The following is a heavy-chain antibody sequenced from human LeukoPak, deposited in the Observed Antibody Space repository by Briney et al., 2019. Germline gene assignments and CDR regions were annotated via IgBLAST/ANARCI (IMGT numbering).Heavy chain of an antibody. Sequence: GGSLRLSCAASGFTFSSYAMRWVRQAPGKGVEGVSGISGNGAGTYYGDSVKGRFTISRDNSKNTLYLQMNSLRAEDTAVYYCAKVSWESTNQDFDCWGQGTLVTVSS. CDR1: GFTFSSYA. CDR3: AKVSWESTNQDFDC. D-gene: IGHD5/OR15-5a*01. V-gene: IGHV3-23*02. J-gene: IGHJ4*02. CDR2: ISGNGAGT.